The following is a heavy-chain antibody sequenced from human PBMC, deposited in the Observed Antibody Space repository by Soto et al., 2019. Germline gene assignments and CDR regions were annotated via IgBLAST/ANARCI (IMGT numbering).Heavy chain of an antibody. Sequence: QVQLQQSGPGLVKPSQTLSLTCAISGDSVSSNSAAWSWIRQSPSRGLEWLGRTYYRSKGYNDYAISVKSRITIILDTSKSQFSLQLNSVTPEDTAVYYCVRSLAGRDYYYMAVWGKGTTVTVS. V-gene: IGHV6-1*01. CDR1: GDSVSSNSAA. CDR3: VRSLAGRDYYYMAV. CDR2: TYYRSKGYN. J-gene: IGHJ6*03. D-gene: IGHD3-3*01.